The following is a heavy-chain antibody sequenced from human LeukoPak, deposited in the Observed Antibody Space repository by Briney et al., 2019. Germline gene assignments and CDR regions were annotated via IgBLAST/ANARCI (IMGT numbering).Heavy chain of an antibody. V-gene: IGHV4-59*08. D-gene: IGHD1-26*01. CDR1: GGSISSYY. J-gene: IGHJ5*02. CDR3: ARTIKSGNYYWFDP. Sequence: SETLSLTCTVSGGSISSYYWSWMRQPPGKGLEWIGYIHYSGSTNCNPSLKSRVTISVDTSKNQFSLKLSSVTAADTAVYYCARTIKSGNYYWFDPWGQGTLVTVSS. CDR2: IHYSGST.